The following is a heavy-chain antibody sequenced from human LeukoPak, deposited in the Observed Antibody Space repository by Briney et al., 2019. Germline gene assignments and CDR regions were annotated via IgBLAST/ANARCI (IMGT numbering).Heavy chain of an antibody. D-gene: IGHD2-2*02. CDR1: GYTFTGYY. CDR3: ARDRLVVVPAAIRGYYMDV. CDR2: INPNSGGT. V-gene: IGHV1-2*02. Sequence: ASVKVSCKASGYTFTGYYMHWVRQAPGQGLEWMGWINPNSGGTNYAQKFQGRVTMTRDTSISTAYMELSRLRSADTAVYYCARDRLVVVPAAIRGYYMDVWGKGTTVTVSS. J-gene: IGHJ6*03.